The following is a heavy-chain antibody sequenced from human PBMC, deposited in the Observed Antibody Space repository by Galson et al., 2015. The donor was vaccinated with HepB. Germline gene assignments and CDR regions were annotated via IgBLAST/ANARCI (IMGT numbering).Heavy chain of an antibody. CDR3: ARDRYHRSGGSCYPLPDY. CDR1: GFTFSDYY. CDR2: ISSSGSTI. D-gene: IGHD2-15*01. V-gene: IGHV3-11*01. Sequence: SLRLSCAASGFTFSDYYMSWIRQAPGKGLEWVSYISSSGSTIYYADSVKGRFTISRDNAKNSLYLQMNSLRAEDTAVYYCARDRYHRSGGSCYPLPDYWGQGTLVTVSS. J-gene: IGHJ4*02.